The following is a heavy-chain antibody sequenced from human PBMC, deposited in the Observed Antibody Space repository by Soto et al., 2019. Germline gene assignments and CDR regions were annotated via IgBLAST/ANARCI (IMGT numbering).Heavy chain of an antibody. CDR3: AKGTGGSYYYDSSGSHDAFDI. J-gene: IGHJ3*02. CDR2: ISGSGGST. Sequence: GGSLRLSCAASGFTFSGYAMSWVRQSPGKGLEWVSAISGSGGSTYYADSVKGRFTISRDNSKNTLYLQMNSLRAEDTAVYYCAKGTGGSYYYDSSGSHDAFDIWGQGTMVTVS. D-gene: IGHD3-22*01. V-gene: IGHV3-23*01. CDR1: GFTFSGYA.